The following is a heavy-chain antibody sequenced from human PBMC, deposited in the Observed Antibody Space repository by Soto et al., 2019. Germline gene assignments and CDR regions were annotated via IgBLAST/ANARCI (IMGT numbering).Heavy chain of an antibody. CDR3: ARGRYGDY. V-gene: IGHV1-18*01. Sequence: QVHLVQSGAEVKKPGASVKVSCKGSGYAFTTYGITWVRQAPGQGLEWMGWISAHNGKTNYAQKLQGRVTVTRDTSTSTAYMELRSLRSDDTAMYYCARGRYGDYWGQGDLVTVSS. CDR1: GYAFTTYG. CDR2: ISAHNGKT. D-gene: IGHD1-1*01. J-gene: IGHJ4*02.